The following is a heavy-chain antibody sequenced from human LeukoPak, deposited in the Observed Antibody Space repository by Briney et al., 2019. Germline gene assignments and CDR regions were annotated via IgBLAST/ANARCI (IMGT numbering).Heavy chain of an antibody. J-gene: IGHJ6*02. V-gene: IGHV3-23*01. CDR2: ISGSGGST. CDR3: AKEQDYYGSGSPVYYYYGMDV. CDR1: GFTFSSYA. D-gene: IGHD3-10*01. Sequence: GGSLRLSCAASGFTFSSYAMSWVRQAPGKGLEWVSAISGSGGSTYYADSVKGRFTISRDNPKNTLYLQMNSLRAEDTAVYYCAKEQDYYGSGSPVYYYYGMDVWGQGTTVTVSS.